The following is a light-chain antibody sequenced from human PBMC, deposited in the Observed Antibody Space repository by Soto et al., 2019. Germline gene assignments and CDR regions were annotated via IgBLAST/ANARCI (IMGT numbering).Light chain of an antibody. CDR3: VQGTKWPGT. J-gene: IGKJ2*01. Sequence: DVVVTQSPLSLPVTLGQPASISCRSSQSLVYSDGNTYLSWFHQRPGQSPRRLIYKVSNWDSGVTHRFGGSERGTDFTLKISGVEAEDVGVYYCVQGTKWPGTFGQGTNLEIK. CDR1: QSLVYSDGNTY. V-gene: IGKV2D-30*01. CDR2: KVS.